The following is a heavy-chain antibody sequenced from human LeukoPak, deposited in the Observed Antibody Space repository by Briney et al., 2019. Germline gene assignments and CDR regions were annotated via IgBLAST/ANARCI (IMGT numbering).Heavy chain of an antibody. J-gene: IGHJ4*02. D-gene: IGHD3-22*01. CDR3: ARHFPYYDSSGYYGYFDY. CDR1: GFTFSIYG. Sequence: GGSLRLSCAASGFTFSIYGMHWVRQAPGKGLEWVAVIWYDGSNKYYADSVKGRFTISRDNSKNTLYLQMNSLTAEDTAVYYCARHFPYYDSSGYYGYFDYWGQGTLVTVSS. CDR2: IWYDGSNK. V-gene: IGHV3-33*01.